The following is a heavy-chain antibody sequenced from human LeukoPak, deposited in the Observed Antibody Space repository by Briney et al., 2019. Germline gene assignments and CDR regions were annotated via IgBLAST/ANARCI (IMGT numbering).Heavy chain of an antibody. CDR1: GFTFSSYA. Sequence: PGESLRLSCAASGFTFSSYAMSWVRQAPGKGLEWVSAISGSGGSTYYADSVKGRFTISRDNSKNTLYLQMNSLRAEDTAVYYCAKLQAAYGDLTLYDYWGQGTLVTVSS. CDR3: AKLQAAYGDLTLYDY. CDR2: ISGSGGST. J-gene: IGHJ4*02. D-gene: IGHD4-17*01. V-gene: IGHV3-23*01.